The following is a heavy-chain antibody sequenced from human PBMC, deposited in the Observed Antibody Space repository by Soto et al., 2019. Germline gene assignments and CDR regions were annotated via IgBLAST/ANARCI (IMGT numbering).Heavy chain of an antibody. CDR1: GYTFTSYA. V-gene: IGHV1-3*01. D-gene: IGHD1-26*01. CDR2: INAGNGNT. CDR3: ARDVGATGD. Sequence: QVQLVQSGAEVKKPGASVKVSCKASGYTFTSYAMHWVRQAPGQRLEWMGWINAGNGNTKYSQKFQGRVTITRDKSASTAYMELSSLRSEDTALYYCARDVGATGDWGQGTLVTVSS. J-gene: IGHJ4*02.